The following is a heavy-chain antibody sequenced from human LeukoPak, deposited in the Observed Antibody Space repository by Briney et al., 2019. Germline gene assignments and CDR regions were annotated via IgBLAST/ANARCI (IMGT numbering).Heavy chain of an antibody. J-gene: IGHJ4*02. D-gene: IGHD1-26*01. CDR1: GFTFTNYA. V-gene: IGHV3-23*01. CDR2: IGGDGASS. CDR3: ARRVGGTPDY. Sequence: PGGSLRLSCAASGFTFTNYAMTWVRQTPGKGLEWVSAIGGDGASSDYADSVKGQFTISRDNSKNTLYLQMNSLRAEDTALYYCARRVGGTPDYWGLGTLVTVSS.